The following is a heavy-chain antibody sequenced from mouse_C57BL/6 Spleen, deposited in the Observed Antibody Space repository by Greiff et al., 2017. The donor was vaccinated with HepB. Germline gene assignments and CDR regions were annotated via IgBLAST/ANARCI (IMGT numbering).Heavy chain of an antibody. CDR1: GYSITSGYY. CDR2: ISYDGSN. Sequence: DVKLQESGPGLVKPSQSLSLTCSVTGYSITSGYYWNWIRQFPGNKLEWMGYISYDGSNNYNPSLKNRISITRDTSKNQFFLKLNSVTTEDTATYYCASRRDYDLFDYWGQGTTLTVSS. CDR3: ASRRDYDLFDY. J-gene: IGHJ2*01. D-gene: IGHD2-4*01. V-gene: IGHV3-6*01.